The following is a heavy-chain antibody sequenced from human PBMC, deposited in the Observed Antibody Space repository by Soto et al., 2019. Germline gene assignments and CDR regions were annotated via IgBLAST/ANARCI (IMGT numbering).Heavy chain of an antibody. CDR1: GGSLSGYF. CDR3: ASYHYYDFWIGSRHYMDV. D-gene: IGHD3-3*01. CDR2: INHSGST. J-gene: IGHJ6*03. Sequence: QVHLEQWGAGLLKPSETLSLTCAVYGGSLSGYFWSWVRQPPGKGLEWIGEINHSGSTNYNPSLKSQLTISADTSKHQFSLRLSSVTAADSAIYYCASYHYYDFWIGSRHYMDVWGKGTTVTVSS. V-gene: IGHV4-34*01.